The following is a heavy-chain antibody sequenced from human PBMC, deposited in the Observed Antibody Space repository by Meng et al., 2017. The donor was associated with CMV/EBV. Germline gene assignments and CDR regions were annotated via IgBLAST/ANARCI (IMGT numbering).Heavy chain of an antibody. J-gene: IGHJ3*01. CDR1: GFSFNDHA. D-gene: IGHD2-2*02. CDR3: VRGEMPAAVLGSFDL. CDR2: INWSGSGA. V-gene: IGHV3-20*04. Sequence: GESLKISCVGSGFSFNDHAMIWVRQPPGKGLEWVSGINWSGSGAGYADSVKGRFTISRNNARNSLSLEMNNLRVEDTALYYCVRGEMPAAVLGSFDLWGQGTMVTVSS.